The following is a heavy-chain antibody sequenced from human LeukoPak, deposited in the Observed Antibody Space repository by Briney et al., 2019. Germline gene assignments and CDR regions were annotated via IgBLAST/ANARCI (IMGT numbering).Heavy chain of an antibody. V-gene: IGHV4-4*07. D-gene: IGHD3-10*01. CDR2: IYTSGST. J-gene: IGHJ6*03. CDR1: GGSISSYY. CDR3: ARGALWFGDNYYYYYMDV. Sequence: SETLSLTCTVSGGSISSYYWSWIRQPAGKGLEWIGRIYTSGSTNYNPSLKSRVTISVDTSKNQFSLKLSSVTAADTAVYYCARGALWFGDNYYYYYMDVWGKGTTVTISS.